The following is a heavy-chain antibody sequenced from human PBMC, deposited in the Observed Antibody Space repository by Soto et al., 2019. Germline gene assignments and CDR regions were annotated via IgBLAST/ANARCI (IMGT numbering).Heavy chain of an antibody. Sequence: QVQLVQSGAEVKKPGASVKVSCKASGYTFTSYGISWVRQAPGQGLEWMGWISAYNGNTNYAQKLQGRVTMTTDTSTSTAYMGLRSLRSDDTAVYYCASLPYCSSTSCYGEYYYYGMDVWGQGTTVTVSS. D-gene: IGHD2-2*01. V-gene: IGHV1-18*01. J-gene: IGHJ6*02. CDR1: GYTFTSYG. CDR2: ISAYNGNT. CDR3: ASLPYCSSTSCYGEYYYYGMDV.